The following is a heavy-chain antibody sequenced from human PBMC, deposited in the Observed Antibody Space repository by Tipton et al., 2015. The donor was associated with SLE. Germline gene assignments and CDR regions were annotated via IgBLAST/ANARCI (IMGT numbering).Heavy chain of an antibody. V-gene: IGHV3-23*01. CDR2: LCALGVAT. D-gene: IGHD6-19*01. CDR1: GFILSDYS. CDR3: ATRQGSGWYQSFDY. Sequence: SLRLSCAASGFILSDYSMNWVRQAPGKGLEWVSSLCALGVATYYADSVKGRFSISRDNSKNTLYLQMNSLRPEDTAVYYCATRQGSGWYQSFDYWGQGSLVTVSS. J-gene: IGHJ4*02.